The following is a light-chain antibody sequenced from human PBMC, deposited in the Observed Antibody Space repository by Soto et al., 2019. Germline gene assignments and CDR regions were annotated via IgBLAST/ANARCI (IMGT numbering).Light chain of an antibody. CDR1: SSDVGGYNY. J-gene: IGLJ1*01. CDR3: SSYTSSSTLGV. CDR2: DVS. Sequence: QSALTQPASVSGSPGQSITISCTGTSSDVGGYNYVSWYQQHPGKAPKLMIYDVSNRPSGVSNRFSGSKSGNTASLTISGLQAEDEADYYCSSYTSSSTLGVFGTATQLTVL. V-gene: IGLV2-14*01.